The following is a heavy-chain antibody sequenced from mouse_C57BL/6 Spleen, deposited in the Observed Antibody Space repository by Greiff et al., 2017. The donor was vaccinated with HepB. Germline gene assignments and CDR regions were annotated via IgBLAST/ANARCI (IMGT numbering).Heavy chain of an antibody. CDR3: ARADYGNAMDY. Sequence: EVHLVESGPGLVKPSQSLSLTCSVTGYSITSGYYWNWIRQFPGNKLEWMGYISYDGSNNYNPSLKNRISITRDTSKNQFFLKLNSVTTEDTATYYCARADYGNAMDYWGQGTSVTVSS. V-gene: IGHV3-6*01. J-gene: IGHJ4*01. CDR1: GYSITSGYY. CDR2: ISYDGSN. D-gene: IGHD1-1*01.